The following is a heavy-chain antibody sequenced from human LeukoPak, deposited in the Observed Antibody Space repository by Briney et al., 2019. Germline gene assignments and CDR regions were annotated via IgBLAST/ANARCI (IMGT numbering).Heavy chain of an antibody. J-gene: IGHJ5*02. CDR3: AREGSYGWFDP. V-gene: IGHV4-39*07. CDR2: IYYSGST. CDR1: GGSISSSSYY. Sequence: SETLSLTCTVSGGSISSSSYYWGWIRQPPGKGLEWIGSIYYSGSTYYNPSLKSRVTISVDTSKNQFSLKLSSVTAADTAVYYCAREGSYGWFDPGGQGTLVTVSS. D-gene: IGHD5-18*01.